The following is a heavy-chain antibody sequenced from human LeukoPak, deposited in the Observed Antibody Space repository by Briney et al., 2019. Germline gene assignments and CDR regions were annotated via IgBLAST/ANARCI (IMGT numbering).Heavy chain of an antibody. J-gene: IGHJ4*02. CDR2: IYSGGST. CDR3: ARGYSSDN. Sequence: GGSLRLSCAASGFTVSSNFMSWVRRAPGKGLEWVSVIYSGGSTYYADSVKGRFTISRDNSKNTLNLQTNSLRAEDAAVYYCARGYSSDNWGQGTLVTVSS. D-gene: IGHD2-21*01. CDR1: GFTVSSNF. V-gene: IGHV3-66*01.